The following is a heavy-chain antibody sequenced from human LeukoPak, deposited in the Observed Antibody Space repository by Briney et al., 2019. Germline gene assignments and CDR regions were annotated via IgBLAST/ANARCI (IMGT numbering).Heavy chain of an antibody. V-gene: IGHV3-30-3*01. CDR3: ARDRRYYDSSGYYSHDAFDI. D-gene: IGHD3-22*01. CDR1: GFTFSSYA. Sequence: PGGSLRLSCAASGFTFSSYAMHWVRQAPGKGLEWVAVISYDGSNKYYADSVKGRFTISRDNSKNTLYLQMNSLRAEDTAVYYCARDRRYYDSSGYYSHDAFDIWGQGTMVTVSS. CDR2: ISYDGSNK. J-gene: IGHJ3*02.